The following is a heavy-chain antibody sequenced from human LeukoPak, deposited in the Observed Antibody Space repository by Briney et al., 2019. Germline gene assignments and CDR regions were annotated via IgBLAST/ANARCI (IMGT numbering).Heavy chain of an antibody. Sequence: SETLSLTCTVSGGSISSSSYYWGWIRQPPGKGLEWIGSIYYSGSTYYNPSLKSQVTISVDTSKNQFSLKLSSVTAADTAVYYCASSNYYGSGSYSYYYYMDVWGKGTTVTVSS. V-gene: IGHV4-39*07. D-gene: IGHD3-10*01. CDR3: ASSNYYGSGSYSYYYYMDV. J-gene: IGHJ6*03. CDR1: GGSISSSSYY. CDR2: IYYSGST.